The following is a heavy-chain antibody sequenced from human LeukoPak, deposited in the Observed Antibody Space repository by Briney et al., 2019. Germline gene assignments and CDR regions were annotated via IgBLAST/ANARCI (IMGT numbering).Heavy chain of an antibody. CDR3: ARGFFDFDS. CDR2: IWYDGTRT. CDR1: GFTFSNSG. V-gene: IGHV3-33*01. D-gene: IGHD3-3*01. Sequence: GGSLRLSCVTSGFTFSNSGMHWVRQAPGKGLEWVALIWYDGTRTEYADSVKGRFTISRDDSKNTVYLQMNSLRAEDTAFYYCARGFFDFDSWGQGTLVIVSS. J-gene: IGHJ4*02.